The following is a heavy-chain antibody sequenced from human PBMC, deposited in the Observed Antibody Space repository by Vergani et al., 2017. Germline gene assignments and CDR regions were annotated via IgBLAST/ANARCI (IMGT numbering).Heavy chain of an antibody. J-gene: IGHJ6*02. CDR2: INPNSGST. CDR1: GYTFTGYY. D-gene: IGHD2-2*01. Sequence: QVQLVQSGAEVKKPGASVKVSCKASGYTFTGYYMHWVRQAPGQGLEWMGWINPNSGSTKYAQKFQGRVTITRDTSISPAYMELSRLRSDDTAFYYCVSGELYARYQYGVDVWGRGTTGTVSS. V-gene: IGHV1-2*02. CDR3: VSGELYARYQYGVDV.